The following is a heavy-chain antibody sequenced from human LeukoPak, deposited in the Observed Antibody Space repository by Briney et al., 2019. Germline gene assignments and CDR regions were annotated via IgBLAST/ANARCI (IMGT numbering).Heavy chain of an antibody. V-gene: IGHV4-39*07. D-gene: IGHD6-13*01. Sequence: SETLSLTCTVSGGSISSSSYYWGWIRQPPGKGLEWIGSIYYSGSAYYNPSLKSRVTISVDTSKNQFSLKLSSVTAADTAVYYCARGSLGIANWFDPWGQGTLVTVSS. J-gene: IGHJ5*02. CDR1: GGSISSSSYY. CDR3: ARGSLGIANWFDP. CDR2: IYYSGSA.